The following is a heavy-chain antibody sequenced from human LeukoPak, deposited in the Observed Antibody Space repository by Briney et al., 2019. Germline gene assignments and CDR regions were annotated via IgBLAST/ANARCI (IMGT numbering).Heavy chain of an antibody. CDR2: VYFTRNT. CDR3: ARDQGITMISGDFDL. D-gene: IGHD3-22*01. V-gene: IGHV4-59*12. Sequence: PSATLSLTCTVSGTSISGDYWSWIRQPPGKGLEWIGYVYFTRNTNYNPSLKSRVTMSVDTSKNQFSLKLSSVTAADTAVYYCARDQGITMISGDFDLWGRGTLVTVSS. CDR1: GTSISGDY. J-gene: IGHJ2*01.